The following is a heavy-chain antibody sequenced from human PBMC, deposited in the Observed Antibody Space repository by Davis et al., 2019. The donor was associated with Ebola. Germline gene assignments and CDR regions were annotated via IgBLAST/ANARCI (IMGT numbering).Heavy chain of an antibody. Sequence: AASVKVSCKASGYTFTGYYIHWVRQAPGQGLEWMGWINPNSGDTKYSQKFQGWVTMTRDTPISTAYMELNRLTSDDTAVYYWARDRVCSSATCYAYFDFWGQGTLVTVSS. CDR3: ARDRVCSSATCYAYFDF. V-gene: IGHV1-2*04. CDR1: GYTFTGYY. J-gene: IGHJ4*02. D-gene: IGHD2-15*01. CDR2: INPNSGDT.